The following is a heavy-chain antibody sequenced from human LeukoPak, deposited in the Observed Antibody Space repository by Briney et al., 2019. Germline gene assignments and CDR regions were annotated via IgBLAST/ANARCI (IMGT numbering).Heavy chain of an antibody. CDR2: NKQNGST. CDR3: ARGSPPRGVAARPGYGMDV. D-gene: IGHD6-6*01. CDR1: WGVFSGYY. V-gene: IGHV4-34*01. Sequence: SGTLFLPCAGFWGVFSGYYWSWVRQPPGKGVGGVGGNKQNGSTNYNPSLKSRVTISVDTSKNQFSLKLSSVTAADMAVYYCARGSPPRGVAARPGYGMDVWGQGTTVTVSS. J-gene: IGHJ6*02.